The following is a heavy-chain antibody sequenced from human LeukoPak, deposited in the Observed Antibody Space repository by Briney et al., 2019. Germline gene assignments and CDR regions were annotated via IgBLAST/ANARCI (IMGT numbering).Heavy chain of an antibody. D-gene: IGHD5-24*01. Sequence: SETLSLTCTVSGGSISSSNYYWGWIRQPPGKGPEWIGSIHYRGSTYYNPSLKSRITISVNTTKNQFSLRLSSVTAADTAVYYCARLWGDGYNLDYWGQGTLVTVSS. CDR1: GGSISSSNYY. CDR2: IHYRGST. V-gene: IGHV4-39*01. J-gene: IGHJ4*02. CDR3: ARLWGDGYNLDY.